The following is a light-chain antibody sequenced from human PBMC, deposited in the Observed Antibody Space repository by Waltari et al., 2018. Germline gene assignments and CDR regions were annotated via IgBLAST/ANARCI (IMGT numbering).Light chain of an antibody. CDR1: QSVLYSSNNKNY. V-gene: IGKV4-1*01. J-gene: IGKJ5*01. CDR3: QQYYSTPIT. CDR2: WAS. Sequence: DIVMTQSPDSLAVSLGERATINCKSSQSVLYSSNNKNYLAWYQQKPGQPPKLLIYWASTRESGVPDRFSDSGSGTDFTLTISSLQAEDVAVYYCQQYYSTPITFGQGTRLGIK.